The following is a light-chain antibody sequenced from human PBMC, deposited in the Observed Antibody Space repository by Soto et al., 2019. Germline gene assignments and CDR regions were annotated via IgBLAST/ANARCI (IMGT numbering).Light chain of an antibody. J-gene: IGKJ1*01. CDR1: QTITRW. CDR2: KAS. V-gene: IGKV1-5*03. CDR3: QQYNTYRA. Sequence: DIQMTQSPSTLSASVGDRVTITCRASQTITRWMAWHQQKPGKAPKLLIYKASTLESGVPSRFSGSGSGTEFTLTISSLQPDDFATYYCQQYNTYRAFGQGTKVDIK.